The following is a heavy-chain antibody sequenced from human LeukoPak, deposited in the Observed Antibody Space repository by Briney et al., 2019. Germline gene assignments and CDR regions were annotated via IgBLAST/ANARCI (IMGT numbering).Heavy chain of an antibody. CDR3: ARQSRGIAVAGLDC. Sequence: PSETLSLTCTVSGGSISSYYWSWIRQPPGKGLEWIGYIYYSGSTNYNPSLKSRVTISVDTSKNQFSLKLSSVTAADTAVYYCARQSRGIAVAGLDCWGQGTLVTVSS. J-gene: IGHJ4*02. CDR2: IYYSGST. V-gene: IGHV4-59*08. CDR1: GGSISSYY. D-gene: IGHD6-19*01.